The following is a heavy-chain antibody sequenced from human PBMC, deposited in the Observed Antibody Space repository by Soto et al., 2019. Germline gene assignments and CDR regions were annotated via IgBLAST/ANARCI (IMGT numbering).Heavy chain of an antibody. CDR3: ARGWGTTVVTLDAFDI. D-gene: IGHD2-21*02. V-gene: IGHV3-33*07. J-gene: IGHJ3*02. Sequence: GGSLRLSCAASGFTLNTYGMYWVRQAPGKGLEWVAVSWYDGTNKDYADSVKGRFTISRDNSRNTLYLQMNSLRGEDTAVYYCARGWGTTVVTLDAFDIWGQGTMVTVS. CDR1: GFTLNTYG. CDR2: SWYDGTNK.